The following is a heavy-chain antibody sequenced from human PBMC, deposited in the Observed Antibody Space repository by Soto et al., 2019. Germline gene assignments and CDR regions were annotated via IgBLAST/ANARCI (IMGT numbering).Heavy chain of an antibody. D-gene: IGHD2-15*01. CDR3: AKDWGDIVVVVAATQDAFDI. V-gene: IGHV3-23*01. Sequence: PGGSLRLSCAASGFTFSSYAMSWVRQAPGKGLEWVSAISGSGGSTYYADSVKGRFTISRDNSKNTLYLQMNSLRAEDTAVYYCAKDWGDIVVVVAATQDAFDIWGQGTMVT. CDR2: ISGSGGST. CDR1: GFTFSSYA. J-gene: IGHJ3*02.